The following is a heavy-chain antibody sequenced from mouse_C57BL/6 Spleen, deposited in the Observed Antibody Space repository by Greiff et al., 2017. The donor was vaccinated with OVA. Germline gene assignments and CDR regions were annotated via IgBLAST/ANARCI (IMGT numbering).Heavy chain of an antibody. D-gene: IGHD3-1*01. V-gene: IGHV1-64*01. Sequence: QVQLQQPGAELVKPGASVKLSCKASGYTFTSYWMHWVKQRPGQGLEWIGMIHPNSGSTNYNEKFKSKATLTVDKSSSTAYMQLSSLTSEDSAVYYCARRNTGHYSMDYWGQGTTVTVSS. CDR1: GYTFTSYW. J-gene: IGHJ4*01. CDR2: IHPNSGST. CDR3: ARRNTGHYSMDY.